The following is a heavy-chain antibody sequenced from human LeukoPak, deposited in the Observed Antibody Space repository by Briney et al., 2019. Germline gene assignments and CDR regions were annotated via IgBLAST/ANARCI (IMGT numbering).Heavy chain of an antibody. CDR1: GGTFSSYA. CDR3: ARDGNYYDSSAYYPH. V-gene: IGHV1-2*02. J-gene: IGHJ4*02. CDR2: INPNSGGT. D-gene: IGHD3-22*01. Sequence: ASVKVSCKASGGTFSSYAISWVRQAPGQGLEWMGWINPNSGGTKYAQKFQGRVTMTRDTSISTAYMELSSLKSYDTAVYYCARDGNYYDSSAYYPHWGQGTLVTVSS.